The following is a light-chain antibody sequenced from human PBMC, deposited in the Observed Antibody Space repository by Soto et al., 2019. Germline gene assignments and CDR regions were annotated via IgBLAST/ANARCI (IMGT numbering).Light chain of an antibody. Sequence: ESELTQSPTTLSLSPGETATLSCRASQSVDKFLAWYQQRPGQPPRLLIFDSSNRATGVPVRFSGSGSGTEFTLTISSLQSEDFAVYYCQQYNNWPPTFGQGTRLEIK. V-gene: IGKV3-11*01. CDR3: QQYNNWPPT. CDR1: QSVDKF. J-gene: IGKJ5*01. CDR2: DSS.